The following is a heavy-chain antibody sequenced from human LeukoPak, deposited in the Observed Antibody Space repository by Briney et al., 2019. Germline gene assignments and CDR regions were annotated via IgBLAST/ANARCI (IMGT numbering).Heavy chain of an antibody. V-gene: IGHV3-23*01. D-gene: IGHD1-26*01. J-gene: IGHJ1*01. Sequence: GGSLRLSCAASGFTFSSYAMSWVRQAPGKGLEWVSAISGSGGSTYYADSVKGRFTISRDNSKNTLYLQMNSLRAEDTAVYYCARPLKVGATHRLVYFQHWGQGTLVTVSS. CDR2: ISGSGGST. CDR3: ARPLKVGATHRLVYFQH. CDR1: GFTFSSYA.